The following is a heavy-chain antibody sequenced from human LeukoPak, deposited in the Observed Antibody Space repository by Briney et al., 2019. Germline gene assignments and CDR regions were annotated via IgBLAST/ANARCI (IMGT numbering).Heavy chain of an antibody. J-gene: IGHJ2*01. Sequence: SETLSLTCTVSGDSISSYYWSWIRQPPGKGLEWIGYIYYSGSTNHNPSLKSRVTISVDTPKNQFSLKLSSVTAADTAVYYCARGLAHWYFDLWGRGTLVTVSS. CDR2: IYYSGST. CDR3: ARGLAHWYFDL. V-gene: IGHV4-59*01. CDR1: GDSISSYY.